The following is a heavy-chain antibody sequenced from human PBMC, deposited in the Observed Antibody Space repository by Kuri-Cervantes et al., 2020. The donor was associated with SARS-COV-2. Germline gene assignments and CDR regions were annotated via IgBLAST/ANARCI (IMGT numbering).Heavy chain of an antibody. CDR1: GFTFSSYW. CDR2: IKQDGSEK. D-gene: IGHD3-3*01. CDR3: ARDRKYYDFWSGPNYYMDV. Sequence: GESLKISCAASGFTFSSYWMSWVRQVPGKGLEWVANIKQDGSEKYYVDSVKGRFTISRDNAKNSLYLQMNSLRAEDTAVYYCARDRKYYDFWSGPNYYMDVWGKGTTVTVSS. J-gene: IGHJ6*03. V-gene: IGHV3-7*01.